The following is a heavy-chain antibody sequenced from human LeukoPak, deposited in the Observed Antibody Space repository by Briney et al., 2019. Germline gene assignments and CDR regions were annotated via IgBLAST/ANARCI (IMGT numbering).Heavy chain of an antibody. Sequence: ASVKVSCKASGYTFTSYDINWVRQATGQGVEWMGWMNPNSGNTGYAQKFQGRVTMTRNTSISTAYMELSSLRSEDTAVYYCASSIAVATPDAFDIWGQGTMVTVSS. CDR3: ASSIAVATPDAFDI. CDR2: MNPNSGNT. V-gene: IGHV1-8*01. D-gene: IGHD6-19*01. J-gene: IGHJ3*02. CDR1: GYTFTSYD.